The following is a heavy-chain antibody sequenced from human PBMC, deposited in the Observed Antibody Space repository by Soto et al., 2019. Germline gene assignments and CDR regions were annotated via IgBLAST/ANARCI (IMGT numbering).Heavy chain of an antibody. V-gene: IGHV3-30*18. CDR3: AKDRQVRGLYGMDV. D-gene: IGHD3-10*01. Sequence: GGSLRLSCAASGFTFSSYGMHWVRQAPGKGLEWVAVISYDGSNKYYADSVKGRFTISRDNSKNTLYLQMNSLRAEDTAVYYCAKDRQVRGLYGMDVWGQGTTVTVSS. CDR2: ISYDGSNK. CDR1: GFTFSSYG. J-gene: IGHJ6*02.